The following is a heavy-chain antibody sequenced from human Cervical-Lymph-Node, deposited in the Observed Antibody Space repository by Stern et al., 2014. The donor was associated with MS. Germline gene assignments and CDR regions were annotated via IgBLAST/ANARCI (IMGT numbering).Heavy chain of an antibody. V-gene: IGHV1-69*01. CDR1: GGTSRSNA. J-gene: IGHJ5*02. CDR2: ITPVLNTN. Sequence: QVQLVQSGAEVKKPGTSVKVSCKASGGTSRSNAISWVRQAPGQGLEWMGVITPVLNTNNYPQKFQGRVTITADESTSTTYMYLSSLRSDDTAVYYCARVGSARRGSGWFDPWGQGTLVTVSS. D-gene: IGHD3-10*01. CDR3: ARVGSARRGSGWFDP.